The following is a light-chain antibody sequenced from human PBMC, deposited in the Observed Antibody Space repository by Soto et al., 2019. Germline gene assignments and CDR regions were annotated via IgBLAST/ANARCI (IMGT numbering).Light chain of an antibody. CDR2: TNN. J-gene: IGLJ2*01. CDR3: AAWDVSLNGPV. Sequence: QSVLTQPPSVSATPGQSVTIACSGGSSNIGTKTVNWYQQHPGTAPKLLIYTNNRRSSGVPDRFSGSKSGTSASLAISGLQSEDEGDYYCAAWDVSLNGPVFGGGTKLTVL. CDR1: SSNIGTKT. V-gene: IGLV1-44*01.